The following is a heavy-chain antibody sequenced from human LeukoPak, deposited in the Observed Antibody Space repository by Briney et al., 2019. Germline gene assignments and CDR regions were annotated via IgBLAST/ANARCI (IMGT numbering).Heavy chain of an antibody. J-gene: IGHJ4*02. D-gene: IGHD2-8*01. CDR1: VGSISSGGYY. CDR3: ARDRGYCTNGVCPSDY. CDR2: IYYSGST. Sequence: SQTLSLTCTVSVGSISSGGYYWSWIPQHPGKSLVWIGYIYYSGSTYYNPSLKSRVTISVDTSKNQFSLKLSSVTAADTAVYYCARDRGYCTNGVCPSDYWGQGTLVTVSS. V-gene: IGHV4-31*03.